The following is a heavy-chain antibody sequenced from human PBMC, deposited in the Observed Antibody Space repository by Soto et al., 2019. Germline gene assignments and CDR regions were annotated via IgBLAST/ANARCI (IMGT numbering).Heavy chain of an antibody. CDR1: GYSFTSHW. J-gene: IGHJ3*02. Sequence: PGESLKICCKGSGYSFTSHWSGWMRRMPGKGLEWMGIIHPDDSEIRYSPSFQGQVTFSVDKSISTAYLQWSSLKASDTAMYYCATSSGYPPGAFDIWGQGTMVTVSS. CDR3: ATSSGYPPGAFDI. CDR2: IHPDDSEI. D-gene: IGHD3-22*01. V-gene: IGHV5-51*01.